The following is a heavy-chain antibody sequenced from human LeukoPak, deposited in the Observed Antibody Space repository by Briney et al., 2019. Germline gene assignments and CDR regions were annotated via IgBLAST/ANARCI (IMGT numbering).Heavy chain of an antibody. CDR3: ATVPWHTSSSGQLIVRE. J-gene: IGHJ4*02. V-gene: IGHV3-7*01. CDR1: GFTFSSYW. D-gene: IGHD6-6*01. Sequence: GGSLRLSCAASGFTFSSYWMSWVRQAPGKGLEWVANIKQDGSEKYYVDSVKGRFTISRDNAKNSLYLQMNSLRAEDTAVYYCATVPWHTSSSGQLIVREWGQGTLVTVSS. CDR2: IKQDGSEK.